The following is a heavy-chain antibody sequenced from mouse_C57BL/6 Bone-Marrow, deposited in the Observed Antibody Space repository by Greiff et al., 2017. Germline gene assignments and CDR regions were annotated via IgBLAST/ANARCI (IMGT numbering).Heavy chain of an antibody. CDR3: ARLDLIYYYGSGYFDV. V-gene: IGHV1-55*01. J-gene: IGHJ1*03. CDR2: IYPGSGST. D-gene: IGHD1-1*01. CDR1: GYTFTSYW. Sequence: QVHVKQPGAELVKPGASVKMSCKASGYTFTSYWITWVKQRPGQGLEWIGDIYPGSGSTNYNEKFKSKATLTVDTSSSTAYMQLSSLTSEDSAVYYCARLDLIYYYGSGYFDVWGTGTTVTVSS.